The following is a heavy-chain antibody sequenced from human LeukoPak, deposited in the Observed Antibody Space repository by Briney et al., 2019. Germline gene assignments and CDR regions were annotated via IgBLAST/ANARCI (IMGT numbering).Heavy chain of an antibody. J-gene: IGHJ3*01. Sequence: GASVKISCKASGYTFTNFAMHWVRQAPGQRLEWMGWINAGNGDTKYSQNFQGRVTITRDTSATTSYMELSFLRSEDTAVYYCAKDGGSFDVSDWGQGTMVTVSS. CDR2: INAGNGDT. V-gene: IGHV1-3*01. CDR1: GYTFTNFA. D-gene: IGHD2/OR15-2a*01. CDR3: AKDGGSFDVSD.